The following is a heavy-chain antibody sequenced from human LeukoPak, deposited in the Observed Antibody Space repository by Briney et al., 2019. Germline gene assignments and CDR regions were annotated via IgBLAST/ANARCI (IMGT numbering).Heavy chain of an antibody. CDR3: ASDASGSLNYYFDY. J-gene: IGHJ4*02. Sequence: ASVKVSCTASGYTFTSYAMHWARQAPGQRLEWMGWINAGNGNTKYSQKSQGRVTITRDTSASTAYMEVSSLRSEDTAVYYCASDASGSLNYYFDYWGQGTLVTVSS. CDR2: INAGNGNT. CDR1: GYTFTSYA. V-gene: IGHV1-3*01. D-gene: IGHD6-25*01.